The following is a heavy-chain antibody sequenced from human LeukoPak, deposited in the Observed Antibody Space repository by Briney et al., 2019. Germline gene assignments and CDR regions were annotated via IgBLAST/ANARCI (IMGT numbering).Heavy chain of an antibody. D-gene: IGHD1-26*01. J-gene: IGHJ4*02. V-gene: IGHV3-7*01. Sequence: GGSLRLSCAASGFTFSSYWMSWVRQAPGKGLEWVANIKQDGSEKYYVDSVKGRFTISRDNAKNSPYLQMNSLRAEDTAVYYCARDPRYSGLRRDDSIDYWGQGTLVTVSS. CDR3: ARDPRYSGLRRDDSIDY. CDR1: GFTFSSYW. CDR2: IKQDGSEK.